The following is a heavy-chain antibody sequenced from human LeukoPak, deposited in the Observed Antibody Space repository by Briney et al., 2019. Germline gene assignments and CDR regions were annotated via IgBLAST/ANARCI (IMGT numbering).Heavy chain of an antibody. CDR2: INHSGST. J-gene: IGHJ4*02. CDR1: GGSFSGYY. V-gene: IGHV4-34*01. D-gene: IGHD6-13*01. Sequence: SETLSLTCAVYGGSFSGYYWSWIRRPPGKGLEWIGEINHSGSTNYNPSLKSRVTISVDTSKNQFSLKLSSVTAADTAVYYCARGRSSWYHYWGQGTLVTVSS. CDR3: ARGRSSWYHY.